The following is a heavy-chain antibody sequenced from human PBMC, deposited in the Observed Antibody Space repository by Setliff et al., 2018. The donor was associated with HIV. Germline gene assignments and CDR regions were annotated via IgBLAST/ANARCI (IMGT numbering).Heavy chain of an antibody. CDR3: ARVLNPSDAFDI. V-gene: IGHV4-31*01. J-gene: IGHJ3*02. CDR2: IYYRGSS. Sequence: PSETLSXXXSVSGGSISSGYYYWSWIRQHPGKGLEWIGYIYYRGSSYYNPSLKSXXXXSVDTSKNQFSVKLSSVTAADTAVYYCARVLNPSDAFDIWGQGTMVTVSS. CDR1: GGSISSGYYY.